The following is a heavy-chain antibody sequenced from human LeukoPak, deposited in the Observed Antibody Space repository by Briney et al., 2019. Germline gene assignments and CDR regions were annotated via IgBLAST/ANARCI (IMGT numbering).Heavy chain of an antibody. D-gene: IGHD6-19*01. CDR3: AREGSGWDPFDY. V-gene: IGHV4-59*01. Sequence: PSETLSLTCTVSGGSISTYYWSWIRQPPEKGLEWTGYVFYSGSTNYNPSLESRVTISLDTSKNQFSLKLSSVTAADTAVYYCAREGSGWDPFDYWGRGTLVTVSS. J-gene: IGHJ4*02. CDR1: GGSISTYY. CDR2: VFYSGST.